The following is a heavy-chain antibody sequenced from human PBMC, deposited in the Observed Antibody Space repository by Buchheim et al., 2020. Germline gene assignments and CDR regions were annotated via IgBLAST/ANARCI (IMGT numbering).Heavy chain of an antibody. J-gene: IGHJ4*02. D-gene: IGHD6-19*01. V-gene: IGHV4-59*08. CDR3: AGPYRSRFDY. CDR1: GGSIGTSS. Sequence: QVQLPESGPGLVRPSETLSLTCTVSGGSIGTSSWTWSWIRQAPGKGLEWIGHIYYSGSTNYNPSLKGRVTISVATSKNQFSLKLSSVTAADTAVYYCAGPYRSRFDYWGQGTL. CDR2: IYYSGST.